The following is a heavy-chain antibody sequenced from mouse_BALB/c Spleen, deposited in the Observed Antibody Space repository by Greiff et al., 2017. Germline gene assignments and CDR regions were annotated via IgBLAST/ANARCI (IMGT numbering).Heavy chain of an antibody. CDR2: IWGDGST. J-gene: IGHJ4*01. CDR3: ATFYYGNLGAMDD. Sequence: QVQLKESGPGLVAPSQSLSITCTVSGFSLTGYGVNWVRQPPGKGLEWLGMIWGDGSTDYNSALKSRLSISKDNSKSQVFLKMNSLQTDDTARYYCATFYYGNLGAMDDWGQGTSVTVSS. V-gene: IGHV2-6-7*01. D-gene: IGHD2-1*01. CDR1: GFSLTGYG.